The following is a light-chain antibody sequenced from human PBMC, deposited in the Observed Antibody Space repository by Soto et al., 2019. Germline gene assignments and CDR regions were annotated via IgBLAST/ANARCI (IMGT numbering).Light chain of an antibody. CDR3: QQYNNWPLT. CDR1: QSVTSTH. V-gene: IGKV3-15*01. J-gene: IGKJ4*01. Sequence: EIVLTQSPGTLSLSPGERATLSCRASQSVTSTHLAWYQQKPGQAPRLLIYGASTRATGIPARFSGSGSGTEFTLTISSLQSEDFATYYCQQYNNWPLTFGGGTKVDIK. CDR2: GAS.